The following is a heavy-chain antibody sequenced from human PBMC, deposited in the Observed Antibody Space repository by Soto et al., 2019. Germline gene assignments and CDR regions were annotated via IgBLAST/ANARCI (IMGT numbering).Heavy chain of an antibody. CDR3: ARIRYYDSSGAMDV. V-gene: IGHV4-39*01. CDR1: GGSTSIADYY. Sequence: SETLSLTCSVCGGSTSIADYYWALTRQPPGKGLEWIGTIYYSASTFSNPSLTSRVAMSIDTSNTQFTLEIRSVTAADTAVYYCARIRYYDSSGAMDVWGQGATVTVSS. J-gene: IGHJ6*02. CDR2: IYYSAST. D-gene: IGHD3-22*01.